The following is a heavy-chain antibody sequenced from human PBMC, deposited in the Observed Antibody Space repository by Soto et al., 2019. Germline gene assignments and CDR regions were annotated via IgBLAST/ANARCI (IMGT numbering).Heavy chain of an antibody. CDR3: ARDREYEDGDYVRAVDY. D-gene: IGHD4-17*01. J-gene: IGHJ4*02. V-gene: IGHV1-18*01. Sequence: QVQLVQSGAEVKKPGASVKVSCKASGYTFTSYGISWVRQAPGQGLEWMGWISAYNGNTNYAQKLQGRVTMTTDTSTSTAYMELRSMRSDDTAVYYCARDREYEDGDYVRAVDYWGQGTLVTVSS. CDR2: ISAYNGNT. CDR1: GYTFTSYG.